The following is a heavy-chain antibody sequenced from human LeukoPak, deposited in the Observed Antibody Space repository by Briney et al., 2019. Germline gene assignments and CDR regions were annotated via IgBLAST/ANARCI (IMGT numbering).Heavy chain of an antibody. D-gene: IGHD6-13*01. J-gene: IGHJ5*02. CDR3: ARDHLPGIAAAGTGFDP. CDR1: GYTFTGYY. Sequence: ASVKVSCKASGYTFTGYYMHWVRQAPGQGLEWMGWINPSSGGTNYAQKFQGRVTMTRDTSISTAYMELSRLRSDDTAVYYCARDHLPGIAAAGTGFDPWGQGTLVTVSS. CDR2: INPSSGGT. V-gene: IGHV1-2*02.